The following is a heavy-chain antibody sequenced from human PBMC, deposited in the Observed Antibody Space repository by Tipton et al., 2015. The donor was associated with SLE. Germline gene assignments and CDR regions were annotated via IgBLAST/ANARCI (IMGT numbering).Heavy chain of an antibody. V-gene: IGHV4-39*07. CDR1: GGSISSSSYY. J-gene: IGHJ4*02. D-gene: IGHD6-13*01. CDR3: ARVGDEAAAALGY. Sequence: TLSLTCTVSGGSISSSSYYWGWIRQPQGKGLEWIGSIYYSGSTYYNPSLKSRVTISVDTSKNQFSLKLSSVTAADTAVYYCARVGDEAAAALGYWGQGTLVTVSS. CDR2: IYYSGST.